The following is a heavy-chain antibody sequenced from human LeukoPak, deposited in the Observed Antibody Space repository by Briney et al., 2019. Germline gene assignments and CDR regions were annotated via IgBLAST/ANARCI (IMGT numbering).Heavy chain of an antibody. Sequence: GGSLRLSCAASGCTLSTYALSWVRKAPGKGLERVSAISGSGTTIYYADSVKGRFTISRDNSKNTLYLQMNSLRAEDTAVYYCANLYDSVGYYIAWGQGALVTVSS. CDR3: ANLYDSVGYYIA. CDR2: ISGSGTTI. CDR1: GCTLSTYA. J-gene: IGHJ5*02. D-gene: IGHD3-22*01. V-gene: IGHV3-23*01.